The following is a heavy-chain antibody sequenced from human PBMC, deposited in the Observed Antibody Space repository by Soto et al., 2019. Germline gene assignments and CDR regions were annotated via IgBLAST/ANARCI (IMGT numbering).Heavy chain of an antibody. CDR1: GFTFSTYW. V-gene: IGHV3-74*01. CDR3: ARSDWFDP. Sequence: EVQLVESGGGLVQPGGSLRLSCAASGFTFSTYWMHWVRQAPGKGLVWVSRIKSDGSSTTYADSVKGRFTISRDNAKNTLYLQMNSLRVVDTAVYYCARSDWFDPWGQGTLVTVSS. CDR2: IKSDGSST. J-gene: IGHJ5*02.